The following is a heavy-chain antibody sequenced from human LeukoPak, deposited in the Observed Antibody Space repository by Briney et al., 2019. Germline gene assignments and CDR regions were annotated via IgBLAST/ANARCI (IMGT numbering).Heavy chain of an antibody. CDR1: GFTFSSYA. J-gene: IGHJ6*03. Sequence: GGSLRLSCAASGFTFSSYAMSWVRQAPGKGLEWVSAISGSGGSTYYADSVKGRFTISRDNSKNTLYLQMNSLRAEDTAVYYCAKDHGDYEDYYYYYYMDVWGKGTTVTVSS. CDR3: AKDHGDYEDYYYYYYMDV. V-gene: IGHV3-23*01. CDR2: ISGSGGST. D-gene: IGHD4-17*01.